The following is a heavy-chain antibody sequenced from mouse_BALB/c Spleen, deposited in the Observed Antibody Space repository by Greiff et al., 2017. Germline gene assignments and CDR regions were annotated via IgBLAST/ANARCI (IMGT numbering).Heavy chain of an antibody. V-gene: IGHV5-4*02. CDR2: ISDGGSYT. J-gene: IGHJ4*01. Sequence: EVQRVESGGGLVKPGGSLKLSCAASGFTFSDYYMYWVRQTPEKRLEWVATISDGGSYTYYPDSVKGRFTISRDNAKNNLYLQMSSLKSEDTAMYYCARDGGYYAMDYWGQGTSVTVSS. CDR1: GFTFSDYY. CDR3: ARDGGYYAMDY.